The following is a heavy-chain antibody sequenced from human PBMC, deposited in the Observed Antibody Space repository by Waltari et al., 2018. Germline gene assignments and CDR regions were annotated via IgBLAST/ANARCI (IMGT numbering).Heavy chain of an antibody. Sequence: QVQLVQSGAEVKKPGSSVKVSCKASGGTFSSYAISWVRQAPGQGLEWMGGISPILGIANYAQKFQGRVTITADKSTRTAYMELSRLRSEDTAAYYCATGETVTNLYWGQGTLVTVSS. J-gene: IGHJ4*02. CDR3: ATGETVTNLY. V-gene: IGHV1-69*10. CDR2: ISPILGIA. CDR1: GGTFSSYA. D-gene: IGHD4-17*01.